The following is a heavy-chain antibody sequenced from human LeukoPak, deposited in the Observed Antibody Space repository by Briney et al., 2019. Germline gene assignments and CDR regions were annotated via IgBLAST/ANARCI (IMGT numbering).Heavy chain of an antibody. V-gene: IGHV4-4*07. D-gene: IGHD1-26*01. CDR3: ARGRPYSGSLRYYFDY. CDR1: GGSISSYY. J-gene: IGHJ4*02. CDR2: IYTSGST. Sequence: PSETLSLTCTVSGGSISSYYWSWIRQPAGKGLEWIGRIYTSGSTNYNPSLKSRVTMSVDTSKNQFSLKLSSVTAADTAVYYCARGRPYSGSLRYYFDYWGQGTLVTVSS.